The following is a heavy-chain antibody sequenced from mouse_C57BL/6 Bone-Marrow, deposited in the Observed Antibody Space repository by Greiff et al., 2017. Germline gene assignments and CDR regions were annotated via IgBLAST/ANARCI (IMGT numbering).Heavy chain of an antibody. J-gene: IGHJ4*01. V-gene: IGHV1-81*01. D-gene: IGHD1-1*01. CDR2: IYPRSGNT. CDR1: GYTFTSYG. Sequence: VKLQQSGAELARPGASVKLSCKASGYTFTSYGISWVKQRTGQGLEWIGEIYPRSGNTYYNEKFKGKATLTADKSSSTAYMELRSLTSEDSAVYFCARRGYYGSSYAMDYWGQGTSVTVSS. CDR3: ARRGYYGSSYAMDY.